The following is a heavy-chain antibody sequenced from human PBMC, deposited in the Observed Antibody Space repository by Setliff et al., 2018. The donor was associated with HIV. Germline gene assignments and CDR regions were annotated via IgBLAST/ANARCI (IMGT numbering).Heavy chain of an antibody. J-gene: IGHJ3*02. V-gene: IGHV5-51*01. CDR1: GYSFTSYW. Sequence: LGESLKISCKGSGYSFTSYWVGWVRQMPGKGLEWMGIIYPGVSDTRYSPSFQGQVTISAHNSISTVYLQWSRLKASDTAMYYCAGLPGGNGAFDIWGQGTMVTVSS. CDR3: AGLPGGNGAFDI. CDR2: IYPGVSDT. D-gene: IGHD5-12*01.